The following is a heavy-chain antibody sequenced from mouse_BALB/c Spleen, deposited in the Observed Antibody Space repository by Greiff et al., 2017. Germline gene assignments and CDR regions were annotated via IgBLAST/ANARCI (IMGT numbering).Heavy chain of an antibody. CDR3: AREGGYGNYAMDY. D-gene: IGHD2-1*01. Sequence: LVKTGASVKISCKASGYSFTGYYMHWVKQSHGQSLEWIGYISCYNGATSYNQKFKGKATFTVDTSSSTAYMQFNSLTSEDSAVYYCAREGGYGNYAMDYWGQGTSVTVSA. CDR2: ISCYNGAT. CDR1: GYSFTGYY. V-gene: IGHV1S34*01. J-gene: IGHJ4*01.